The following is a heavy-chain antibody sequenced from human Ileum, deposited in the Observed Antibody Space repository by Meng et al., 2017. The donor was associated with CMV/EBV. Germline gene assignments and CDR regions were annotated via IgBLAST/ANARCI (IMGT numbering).Heavy chain of an antibody. J-gene: IGHJ4*02. Sequence: QVPLQESDPGLVKPSETLSLTCSVSGGSISSYYWSWIRQAPGKGLEWIGYVYSTGSTNSSPSLRSRVTISVDTSRNQFSLRLSSVTAADTAVYYCARGQTVRGFEYWGLGILVTVSS. CDR3: ARGQTVRGFEY. CDR1: GGSISSYY. CDR2: VYSTGST. V-gene: IGHV4-59*12. D-gene: IGHD3-10*01.